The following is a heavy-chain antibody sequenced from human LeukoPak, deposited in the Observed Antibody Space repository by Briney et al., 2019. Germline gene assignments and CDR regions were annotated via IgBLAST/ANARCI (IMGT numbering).Heavy chain of an antibody. D-gene: IGHD3-10*01. J-gene: IGHJ5*02. V-gene: IGHV1-69*05. CDR1: GGTFSSYA. CDR2: IIPIFGTA. Sequence: SVKVSCKASGGTFSSYAISWVRQAPGQGLEWMGGIIPIFGTANYAQKFRGRVTITTDESTSTAYMELSSLRSEDTAVYYCARDGTYYYGSGDNWFDPWGQGTLVTVSS. CDR3: ARDGTYYYGSGDNWFDP.